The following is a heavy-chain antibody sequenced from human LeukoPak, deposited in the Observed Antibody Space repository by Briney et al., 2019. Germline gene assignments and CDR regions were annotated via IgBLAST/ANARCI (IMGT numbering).Heavy chain of an antibody. CDR2: INGDGGTT. D-gene: IGHD1-26*01. V-gene: IGHV3-43*02. Sequence: PGGSLRLSCAVSGFTFSSYAMHWVRHAPGKGLEWGSFINGDGGTTYYGASVKGRFTISRDNSKNSLYLPLDSLRSEDTALYYCAQDYWGSYLQWGQGTLVTVSS. J-gene: IGHJ4*02. CDR3: AQDYWGSYLQ. CDR1: GFTFSSYA.